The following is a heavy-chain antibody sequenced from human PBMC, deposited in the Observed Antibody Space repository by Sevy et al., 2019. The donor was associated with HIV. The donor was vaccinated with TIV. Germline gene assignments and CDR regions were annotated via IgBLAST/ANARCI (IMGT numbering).Heavy chain of an antibody. Sequence: SETLSLTCTVSGYSISSGYYWGWIRQPPGKGLEWIGSIYHSGSTYYNPSLKSRVTISVDTSKNQFSLKLSAVTAADTAMYYCARTSRFLEWLLPGGPDYGMDVWGQGTTVTVS. CDR1: GYSISSGYY. V-gene: IGHV4-38-2*02. CDR2: IYHSGST. D-gene: IGHD3-3*01. CDR3: ARTSRFLEWLLPGGPDYGMDV. J-gene: IGHJ6*02.